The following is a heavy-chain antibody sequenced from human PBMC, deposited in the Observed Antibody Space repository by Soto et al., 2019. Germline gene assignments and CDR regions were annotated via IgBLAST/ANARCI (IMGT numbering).Heavy chain of an antibody. D-gene: IGHD1-1*01. CDR3: AAEDRNCGH. V-gene: IGHV4-34*01. CDR1: GGSLSGYY. CDR2: INHSGST. J-gene: IGHJ4*02. Sequence: PSETLSLTCAVYGGSLSGYYWSWIRQPPGKGLEWIGEINHSGSTNYSPSLKSRVTISVDTSKNQFSLKLSSVTAADTAVYYCAAEDRNCGHWGQGILVTVSS.